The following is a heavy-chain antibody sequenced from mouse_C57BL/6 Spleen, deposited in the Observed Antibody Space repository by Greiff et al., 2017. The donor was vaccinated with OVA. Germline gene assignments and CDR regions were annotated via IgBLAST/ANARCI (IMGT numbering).Heavy chain of an antibody. CDR3: ARGHYGSSYRDWYFDV. CDR1: GYTFTSYW. J-gene: IGHJ1*03. Sequence: VQLQQSGAELVMPGASVKLSCKASGYTFTSYWMHWVKQRPGQGLEWIGEIDPSDSYTNYNQKFKGKSTLTVDKSSSTAYMQLSSLTSEDSAVYYCARGHYGSSYRDWYFDVWGTGTTVTVSS. D-gene: IGHD1-1*01. CDR2: IDPSDSYT. V-gene: IGHV1-69*01.